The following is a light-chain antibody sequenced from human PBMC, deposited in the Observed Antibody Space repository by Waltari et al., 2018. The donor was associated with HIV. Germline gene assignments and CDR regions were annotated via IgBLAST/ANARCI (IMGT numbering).Light chain of an antibody. Sequence: VLTQSPGTLSLSPGERATLSCRASQSVDSDYLAWYQQTPGQAPRLLIHGASSRATGIPDRFSGSGSGTDFTLTISRREPEDFAFYFCQHYGSPYTFGQGTKLEIK. CDR3: QHYGSPYT. CDR2: GAS. J-gene: IGKJ2*01. V-gene: IGKV3-20*01. CDR1: QSVDSDY.